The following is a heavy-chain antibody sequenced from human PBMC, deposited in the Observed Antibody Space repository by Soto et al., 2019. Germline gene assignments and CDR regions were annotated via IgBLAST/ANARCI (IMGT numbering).Heavy chain of an antibody. CDR1: GGTFSSYA. V-gene: IGHV1-69*13. Sequence: AASVKVSCTASGGTFSSYAISWVRQAPGQGLEWMGGIIPIFGTANYAQKFQGRVTITADESTSTAYMELSSLRSEDTAVYYCAADNYYDSSGYSVFWGQGTLVTVSS. D-gene: IGHD3-22*01. CDR3: AADNYYDSSGYSVF. J-gene: IGHJ4*02. CDR2: IIPIFGTA.